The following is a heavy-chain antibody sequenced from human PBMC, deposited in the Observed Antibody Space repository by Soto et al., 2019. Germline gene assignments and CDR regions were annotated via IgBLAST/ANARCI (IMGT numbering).Heavy chain of an antibody. J-gene: IGHJ5*02. Sequence: GGSLRLSCAASGFTFNTYAMSWVRQAPGKGLEWVSAISGSGGSTYYADSVKGRFTISRDNSKNTLYLQMNSLRAEDTAVCYCAKDEEAKYSSSFDPWGQGTLVTVSS. CDR3: AKDEEAKYSSSFDP. CDR2: ISGSGGST. CDR1: GFTFNTYA. V-gene: IGHV3-23*01. D-gene: IGHD6-6*01.